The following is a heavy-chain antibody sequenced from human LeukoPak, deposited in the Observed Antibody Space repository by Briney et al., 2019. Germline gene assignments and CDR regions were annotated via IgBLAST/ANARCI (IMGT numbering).Heavy chain of an antibody. V-gene: IGHV3-48*02. CDR2: ISSSSNII. D-gene: IGHD5-24*01. CDR3: ARDRDGGDY. Sequence: GGSLRLSCAASGFIFSSHNMNWVRQAPGKGLEWVSYISSSSNIIYYTESVKGRFTISRDNAKNSLFLQMNSLRDEDTAVYFCARDRDGGDYWGQGTLVTVSS. CDR1: GFIFSSHN. J-gene: IGHJ4*02.